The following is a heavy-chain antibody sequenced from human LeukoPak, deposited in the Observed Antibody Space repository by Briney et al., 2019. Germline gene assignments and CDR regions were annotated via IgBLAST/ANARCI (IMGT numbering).Heavy chain of an antibody. V-gene: IGHV3-30*18. CDR3: AKGTYDILTVPGY. CDR2: ISYDGSNK. CDR1: GFTFSSYG. Sequence: PGGSLRLACAASGFTFSSYGMHWVRQAPGKGLEWVAVISYDGSNKYYADSVKGRFTISRDNSKNTLYLQMNSLRAEDTAVYYCAKGTYDILTVPGYWGQGTLVTVSS. J-gene: IGHJ4*02. D-gene: IGHD3-9*01.